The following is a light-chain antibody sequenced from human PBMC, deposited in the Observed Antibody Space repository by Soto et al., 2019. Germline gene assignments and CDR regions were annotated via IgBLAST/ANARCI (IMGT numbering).Light chain of an antibody. Sequence: QSALTQPPSASGSPGQSVTISCTGTSSDVGGYNYVSWYQQHPGKAPKLMIYEVSKRPSGVPDRFSGSKPGNTASLTVSGXXXXDEADYYCSSYAGSNNPFVXGTGTKVTVL. V-gene: IGLV2-8*01. CDR2: EVS. J-gene: IGLJ1*01. CDR3: SSYAGSNNPFV. CDR1: SSDVGGYNY.